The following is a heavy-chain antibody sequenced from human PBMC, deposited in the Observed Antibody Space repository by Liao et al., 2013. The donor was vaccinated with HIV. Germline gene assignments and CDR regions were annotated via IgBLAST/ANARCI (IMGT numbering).Heavy chain of an antibody. V-gene: IGHV4-59*01. D-gene: IGHD3-3*01. Sequence: QVQLQESGPGLVKSSETLSLTCTVSGGSISGYYWSWIRQIPGKGLEWIGYIHYSGSTNYNPSFKSRVTIAVDMSKNQVSLKLRSVTAADTAVYYCARAYTIFGVKAHWYFVSLGRWHPSSLSPQ. CDR3: ARAYTIFGVKAHWYFVS. CDR1: GGSISGYY. J-gene: IGHJ2*01. CDR2: IHYSGST.